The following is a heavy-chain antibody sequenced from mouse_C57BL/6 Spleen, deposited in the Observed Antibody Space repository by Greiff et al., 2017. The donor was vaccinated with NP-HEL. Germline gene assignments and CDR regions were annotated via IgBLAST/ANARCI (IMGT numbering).Heavy chain of an antibody. Sequence: SGPELVKPGASVKISCKASGYSFTDYNMNWVKQSNGKSLEWIGVINPNYGTTSYNQKFKGKATLTVDQSSSTAYMQLNSLTSEDSAVYYCAREEGNGYYGYFDVWGTGTTVTVSS. D-gene: IGHD2-2*01. CDR1: GYSFTDYN. CDR2: INPNYGTT. CDR3: AREEGNGYYGYFDV. V-gene: IGHV1-39*01. J-gene: IGHJ1*03.